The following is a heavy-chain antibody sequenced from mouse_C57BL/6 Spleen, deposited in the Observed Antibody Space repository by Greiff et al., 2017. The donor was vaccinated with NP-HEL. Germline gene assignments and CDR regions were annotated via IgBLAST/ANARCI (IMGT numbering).Heavy chain of an antibody. J-gene: IGHJ4*01. CDR3: ARGEGYYAMDY. Sequence: QVQLQQSGPELVKPGASVKISCKASGYSFTSYYIHWVKQRPGQGLEWIGWIYPGSGNTKYNEKFKGKATLTADTSSSTAYMQLSSLTSEDSAVYYCARGEGYYAMDYWGQGTSVTVSS. CDR2: IYPGSGNT. CDR1: GYSFTSYY. V-gene: IGHV1-66*01.